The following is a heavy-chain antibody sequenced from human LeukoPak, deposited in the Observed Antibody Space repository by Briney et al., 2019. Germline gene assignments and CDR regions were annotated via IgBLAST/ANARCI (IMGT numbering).Heavy chain of an antibody. J-gene: IGHJ4*02. CDR1: SGSVSSGGYS. Sequence: SETLSLTCTVSSGSVSSGGYSWGWIRQPPGKGLEWIGYIYHSGSTYYNPSLKSRVTISVDRSKNQFSLKLSSVTAADTAVYYCARVANSNSFDYWGQGTLVTVSS. CDR3: ARVANSNSFDY. V-gene: IGHV4-30-2*01. CDR2: IYHSGST. D-gene: IGHD5-12*01.